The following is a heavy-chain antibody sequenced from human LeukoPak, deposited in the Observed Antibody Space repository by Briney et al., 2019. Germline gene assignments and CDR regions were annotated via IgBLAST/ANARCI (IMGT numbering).Heavy chain of an antibody. Sequence: ALVKVSCKASGYTFTGYYMHWVRQAPGQGLEWMGWINPNSGGTNYAQKFQGRVTMTRDTSISTAYMELSRLRSDDTAVYYCARTSSPTNWFDPWGQGTLVTVSS. J-gene: IGHJ5*02. CDR2: INPNSGGT. V-gene: IGHV1-2*02. CDR1: GYTFTGYY. CDR3: ARTSSPTNWFDP.